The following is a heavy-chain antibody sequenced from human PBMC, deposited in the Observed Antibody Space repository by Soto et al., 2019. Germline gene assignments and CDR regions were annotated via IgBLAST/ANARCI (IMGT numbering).Heavy chain of an antibody. CDR1: GDSVSSNSAA. D-gene: IGHD6-19*01. V-gene: IGHV6-1*01. J-gene: IGHJ5*02. Sequence: SQTLSLTCAISGDSVSSNSAAWKWIRQSPSRGLEWLGRTYYRSKWYNDYAVSVKSRITINPDTSKNQFSLQLNSVTPEDTAVYFCGRVRVAVAGTWFDPWGQGTLVTVSS. CDR3: GRVRVAVAGTWFDP. CDR2: TYYRSKWYN.